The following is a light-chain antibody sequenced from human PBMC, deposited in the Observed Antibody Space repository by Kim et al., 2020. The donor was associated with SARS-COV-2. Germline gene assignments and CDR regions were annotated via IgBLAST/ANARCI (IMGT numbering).Light chain of an antibody. Sequence: PPGGRATLSCKASQIVNTILSWYQQRPGQAPRLLIFAASSRATGIPARFSGHGSGTEFTLAINSLQSEDVAVYYCQQYDDWPPYTFGQGTKVDIK. CDR1: QIVNTI. J-gene: IGKJ2*01. CDR2: AAS. V-gene: IGKV3-15*01. CDR3: QQYDDWPPYT.